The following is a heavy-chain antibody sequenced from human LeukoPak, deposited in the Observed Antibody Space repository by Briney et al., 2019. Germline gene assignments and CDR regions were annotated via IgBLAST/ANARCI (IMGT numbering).Heavy chain of an antibody. CDR1: GYTFTGYY. V-gene: IGHV1-2*02. Sequence: ASVKVSCKASGYTFTGYYMHWVRQAPGQGLEWMGWINPNSGGTNYAQKFQGRVTMTRDTSISTAYMELSRLRSDDTAVYYCARDFFYQGSGYYRPKGTIDYWGQGTLVTVSS. CDR2: INPNSGGT. CDR3: ARDFFYQGSGYYRPKGTIDY. D-gene: IGHD3-22*01. J-gene: IGHJ4*02.